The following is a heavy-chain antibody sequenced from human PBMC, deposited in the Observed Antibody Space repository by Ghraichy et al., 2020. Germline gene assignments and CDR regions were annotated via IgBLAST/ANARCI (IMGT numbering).Heavy chain of an antibody. D-gene: IGHD1-26*01. CDR3: ARGLNSGHYYYYYYIDV. V-gene: IGHV4-59*01. CDR2: ISYNGNT. CDR1: GGSISSSY. J-gene: IGHJ6*03. Sequence: SETLSLTCTVSGGSISSSYWNWIRQPQGRGLEWIGYISYNGNTTYNPSLKRRVTISKDTSNNQFSLRLSSVTAADTAVYYCARGLNSGHYYYYYYIDVWGKGTTVTIAS.